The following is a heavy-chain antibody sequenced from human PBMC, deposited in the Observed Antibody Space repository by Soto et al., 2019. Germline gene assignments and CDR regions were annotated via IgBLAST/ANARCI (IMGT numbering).Heavy chain of an antibody. Sequence: SVKVSCKSSGYTFTSYAMYCVRQAPGQRLEWMGRIIPVLGIANYAQKFQGRVTITGDKSTSTAYMELSSLRSEDTAVYYCARDTSSGWYYFDYWGQGTLVTVSS. CDR1: GYTFTSYA. D-gene: IGHD6-19*01. CDR3: ARDTSSGWYYFDY. J-gene: IGHJ4*02. CDR2: IIPVLGIA. V-gene: IGHV1-69*04.